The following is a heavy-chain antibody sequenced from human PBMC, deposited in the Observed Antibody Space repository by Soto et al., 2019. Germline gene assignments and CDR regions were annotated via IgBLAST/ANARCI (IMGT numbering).Heavy chain of an antibody. V-gene: IGHV1-18*04. CDR3: ASKIRGAHYYYYGMDV. Sequence: ASVKVSCKASGYTFTSYGISWVRQAPGQGLEWMGWISAYNGNTNYAQKLQGRVTMTTDTSTSTAYMELRSLRSDDTAVYYCASKIRGAHYYYYGMDVWGQGTTVTVSS. D-gene: IGHD3-10*01. J-gene: IGHJ6*02. CDR2: ISAYNGNT. CDR1: GYTFTSYG.